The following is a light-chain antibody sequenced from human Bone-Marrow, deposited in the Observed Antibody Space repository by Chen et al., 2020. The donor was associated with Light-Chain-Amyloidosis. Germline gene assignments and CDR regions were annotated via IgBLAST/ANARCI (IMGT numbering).Light chain of an antibody. CDR1: SSDVGGDNH. CDR3: SSYTITNTLV. Sequence: QSALTQPASVSGSPGQSIPISCTGTSSDVGGDNHVSWYQQHPDKAPKLMIYEVTNRPSWVPDRFSGSKSDTTASLTISELQTEDEADYFCSSYTITNTLVFGSGTRVTVL. J-gene: IGLJ1*01. CDR2: EVT. V-gene: IGLV2-14*01.